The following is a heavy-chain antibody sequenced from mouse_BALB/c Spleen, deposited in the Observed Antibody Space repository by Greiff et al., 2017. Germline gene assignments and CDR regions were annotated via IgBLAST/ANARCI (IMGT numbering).Heavy chain of an antibody. CDR3: ARSGLRDYFDY. J-gene: IGHJ2*01. CDR1: GYSITSDYA. Sequence: VQLKESGPGLVKPSQSLSLTCTVTGYSITSDYAWNWIRQFPGNKLEWMGYISYSGSTSYNPSLKSRISITRDTSKNQFFLQLNSVTTEDTATDYCARSGLRDYFDYWGQGTTLTVSS. V-gene: IGHV3-2*02. CDR2: ISYSGST. D-gene: IGHD1-1*01.